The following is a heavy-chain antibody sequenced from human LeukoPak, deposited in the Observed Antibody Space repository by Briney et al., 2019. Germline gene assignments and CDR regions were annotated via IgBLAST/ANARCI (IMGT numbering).Heavy chain of an antibody. CDR2: MNPQSGNT. Sequence: ASVKVSCMDSGYMFSNYALNSVRQAPGQGLEWMGWMNPQSGNTGYAQKFRGRVTITRDTCKTTAYMELSSLRSEDTAVSYFDIGLSYGSSATSYYNWFDVWGKGTTVTVSS. J-gene: IGHJ6*04. D-gene: IGHD6-25*01. CDR1: GYMFSNYA. CDR3: DIGLSYGSSATSYYNWFDV. V-gene: IGHV1-8*03.